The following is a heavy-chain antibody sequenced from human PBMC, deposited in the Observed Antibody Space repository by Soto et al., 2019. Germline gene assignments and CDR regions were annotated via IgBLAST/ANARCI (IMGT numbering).Heavy chain of an antibody. CDR2: IKQDGSVK. CDR3: ARTYSSSWYNWFDP. J-gene: IGHJ5*02. V-gene: IGHV3-7*03. D-gene: IGHD6-13*01. CDR1: GFALSTYW. Sequence: GGSLRLSCEASGFALSTYWMSWVRQAPGKGLEWVANIKQDGSVKHYVDSVRGRFTISRDNAKNSLFLQMNSLSAEDTAVYYCARTYSSSWYNWFDPWGQGTLVTVSS.